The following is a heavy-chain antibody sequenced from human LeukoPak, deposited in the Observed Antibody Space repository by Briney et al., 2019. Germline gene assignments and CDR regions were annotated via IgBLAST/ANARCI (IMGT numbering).Heavy chain of an antibody. CDR2: ISGSGDST. CDR3: AEETHWGAAPGPFGY. J-gene: IGHJ4*02. D-gene: IGHD6-13*01. CDR1: GFTFNNYA. V-gene: IGHV3-23*01. Sequence: HPGWSLRLSCAASGFTFNNYAMSCVRQAPGKGLQWVSFISGSGDSTNYGDSVKGRVTISRDHSKNTLYLEMNSLRAEDTAVYYCAEETHWGAAPGPFGYWGQGTLVTVSS.